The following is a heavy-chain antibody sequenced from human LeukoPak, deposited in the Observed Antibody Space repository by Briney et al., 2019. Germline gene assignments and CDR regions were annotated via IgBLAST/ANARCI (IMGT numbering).Heavy chain of an antibody. J-gene: IGHJ4*02. CDR3: ARVIAAAGTSGVMDY. D-gene: IGHD6-13*01. CDR2: IYYSGST. Sequence: SETLSLTCTVSGGSISSYYWSWIRQPPGKGLEWIGYIYYSGSTNYNPSLKSRVTISVDTSKNQFSLKLSSVTAADTAVYYCARVIAAAGTSGVMDYWGQGTLVTVSS. V-gene: IGHV4-59*01. CDR1: GGSISSYY.